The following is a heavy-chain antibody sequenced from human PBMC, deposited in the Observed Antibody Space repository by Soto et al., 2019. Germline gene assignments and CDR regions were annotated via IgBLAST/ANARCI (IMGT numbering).Heavy chain of an antibody. CDR2: INPNSGGT. J-gene: IGHJ6*02. CDR3: AREVAAAGIRGRYYYYYYGMDV. D-gene: IGHD6-13*01. CDR1: GYTFTGYY. V-gene: IGHV1-2*02. Sequence: RALVKVSCKASGYTFTGYYMHWVRQAPGQGLEWMGWINPNSGGTNYAQKFQGRVTMTRDTSISTAYMELSRLRSDDTAVYYCAREVAAAGIRGRYYYYYYGMDVWGQGTTVTVSS.